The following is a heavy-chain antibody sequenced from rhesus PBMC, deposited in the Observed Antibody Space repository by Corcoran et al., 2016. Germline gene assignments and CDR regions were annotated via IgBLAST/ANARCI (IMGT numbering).Heavy chain of an antibody. CDR1: GYSISYGYG. D-gene: IGHD6-31*01. Sequence: QVQMQESGPGLVKPSETLSLTCGVSGYSISYGYGWSWIRQPPGKGLEWVGPTGGRGGTTNHNPPRQSPLTISKDPTKNQSSLNLTSVTAADTAVYYCARVTGYTRGWDGAYGLDSWGQGVVVIVSS. V-gene: IGHV4-127*01. CDR3: ARVTGYTRGWDGAYGLDS. CDR2: TGGRGGTT. J-gene: IGHJ6*01.